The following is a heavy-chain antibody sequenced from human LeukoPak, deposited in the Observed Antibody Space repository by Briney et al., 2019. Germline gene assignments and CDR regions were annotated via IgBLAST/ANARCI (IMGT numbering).Heavy chain of an antibody. CDR3: TRGPRSSWYFDY. J-gene: IGHJ4*02. CDR1: GFGFGDYA. D-gene: IGHD6-13*01. V-gene: IGHV3-49*04. Sequence: GRSLRLSCTASGFGFGDYAMSWVRQAPGKGLEWVGFIRSKTYGGTTEYAAAVKGRFTISRDDSKSVAYLQMSSLKIEDTAVYYCTRGPRSSWYFDYWGQGTLVTVSS. CDR2: IRSKTYGGTT.